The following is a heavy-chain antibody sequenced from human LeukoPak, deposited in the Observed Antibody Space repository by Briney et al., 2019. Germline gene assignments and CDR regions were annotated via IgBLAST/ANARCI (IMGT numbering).Heavy chain of an antibody. Sequence: GSLRLSCVASGFTFSSYWMTWVRQAPGKGLEWVANIRQDGSDQYYVDSVKGRFTISRDNAKNSLYLQMNSLRAEDTAVYYCARDRNTDFWSGYYTNYCDYWGQGTLVTVSS. CDR3: ARDRNTDFWSGYYTNYCDY. D-gene: IGHD3-3*01. V-gene: IGHV3-7*01. J-gene: IGHJ4*02. CDR1: GFTFSSYW. CDR2: IRQDGSDQ.